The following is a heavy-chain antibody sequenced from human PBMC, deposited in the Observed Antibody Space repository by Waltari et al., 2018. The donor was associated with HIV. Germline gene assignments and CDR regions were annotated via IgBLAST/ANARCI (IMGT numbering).Heavy chain of an antibody. CDR1: GGSISRSNSY. Sequence: QLHLQQSGPGLVNPSETLSLRCTVSGGSISRSNSYWGWLRQPPGMGLEWLGSIYYSGSTYYNPSLKSRVTVSVDTSRNQFSLKLYSVTAADTAVYYCTSGGVGSTEDFYYGMDVWGQGTTVTVSS. D-gene: IGHD3-16*01. V-gene: IGHV4-39*01. CDR3: TSGGVGSTEDFYYGMDV. CDR2: IYYSGST. J-gene: IGHJ6*02.